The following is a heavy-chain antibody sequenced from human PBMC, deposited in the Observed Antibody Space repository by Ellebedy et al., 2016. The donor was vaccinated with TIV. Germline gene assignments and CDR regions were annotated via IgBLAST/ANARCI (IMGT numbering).Heavy chain of an antibody. J-gene: IGHJ6*03. V-gene: IGHV4-59*12. CDR3: ARGAAPDFYGSGYYMDV. CDR1: GGSISSYY. D-gene: IGHD3-10*01. CDR2: IHYSGST. Sequence: SETLSLTCTVSGGSISSYYWSWIRQPPGKGLEWIGFIHYSGSTNNNPSLQSRVTISVDTSKNQVSLNVNSVTAADTAVYFCARGAAPDFYGSGYYMDVWGRGTTVTVSS.